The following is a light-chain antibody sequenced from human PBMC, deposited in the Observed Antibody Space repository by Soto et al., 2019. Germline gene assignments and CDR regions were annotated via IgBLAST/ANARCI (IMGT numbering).Light chain of an antibody. CDR2: DVS. V-gene: IGKV1-5*01. CDR3: QQFKSDTWT. J-gene: IGKJ1*01. Sequence: DIQMTQSPSTLSASVGDRVTITCRASQNIERWLAWYQQKPGKAPKLLLYDVSSLESGVPSRFSGSGSATEFILTINGLQPDDFATSFCQQFKSDTWTFGQGTKVDIK. CDR1: QNIERW.